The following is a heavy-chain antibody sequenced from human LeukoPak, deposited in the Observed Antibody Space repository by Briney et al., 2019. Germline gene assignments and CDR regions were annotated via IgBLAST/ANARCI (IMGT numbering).Heavy chain of an antibody. J-gene: IGHJ2*01. V-gene: IGHV1-46*01. CDR1: GYTFTSYY. CDR3: ARVAYCGGDCYSWYFDL. D-gene: IGHD2-21*02. Sequence: ASVKVSCKASGYTFTSYYMHWVRQAPGQGLEWMGIINPSGGSTSYAQKFQGRATMTRDTSTSTVYMELSSLRSEDTAVYYCARVAYCGGDCYSWYFDLWGRGTLVTVSS. CDR2: INPSGGST.